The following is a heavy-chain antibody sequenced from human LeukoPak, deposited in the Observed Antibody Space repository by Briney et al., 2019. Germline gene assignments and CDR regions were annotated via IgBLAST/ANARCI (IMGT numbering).Heavy chain of an antibody. CDR2: IYTSGST. D-gene: IGHD6-19*01. J-gene: IGHJ4*02. Sequence: SETLSLTCTVSGGSISSGSYYWSWIRQPAGKGLEWIGRIYTSGSTNYNPSLKSRVTISVDTSKNQFSLKLSSVTAADTAVYYCARCRYSSGWYRSYFDYWGQGTLVTVSS. CDR3: ARCRYSSGWYRSYFDY. CDR1: GGSISSGSYY. V-gene: IGHV4-61*02.